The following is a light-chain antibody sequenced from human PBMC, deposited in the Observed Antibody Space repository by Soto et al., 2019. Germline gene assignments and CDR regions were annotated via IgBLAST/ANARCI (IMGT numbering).Light chain of an antibody. CDR2: LNSDGSH. CDR1: SGHSSYA. Sequence: QLVLTQSPSASASLGASVKLTCTLSSGHSSYAIAWHQQQPEKGPRYLMKLNSDGSHSKGDGIPDRFSGSSSGAERYLTISSLQSKDEADYYCQTWGTGMVFGGGTKLTVL. J-gene: IGLJ3*02. CDR3: QTWGTGMV. V-gene: IGLV4-69*01.